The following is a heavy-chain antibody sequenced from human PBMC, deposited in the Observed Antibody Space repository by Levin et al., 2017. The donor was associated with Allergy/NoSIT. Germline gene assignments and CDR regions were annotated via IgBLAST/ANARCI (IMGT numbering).Heavy chain of an antibody. D-gene: IGHD3-10*01. CDR2: MYPDDSDT. J-gene: IGHJ4*02. Sequence: GGSLRLSCKGSGYNFATYWIAWVRQMPGKGLEWMGIMYPDDSDTRYSPSFQGQVTISADKSISTAYLQWSSLKASDTAMYFCARPSLVQRIIHHFDYWGQGTLVTVSS. CDR1: GYNFATYW. V-gene: IGHV5-51*01. CDR3: ARPSLVQRIIHHFDY.